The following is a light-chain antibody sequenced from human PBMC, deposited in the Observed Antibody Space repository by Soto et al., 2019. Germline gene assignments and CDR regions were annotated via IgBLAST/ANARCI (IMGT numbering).Light chain of an antibody. Sequence: QSALTQPASVSGSPGQSITISCTGTSSDVGGYNYVSWYPQHPGKAPKLIIYDVSRRPSGVSNRFSGSKSGNTASLTISGLQAEDEADYYCSSYISSDAFEFGGGTKLTVL. CDR1: SSDVGGYNY. CDR3: SSYISSDAFE. V-gene: IGLV2-14*01. J-gene: IGLJ2*01. CDR2: DVS.